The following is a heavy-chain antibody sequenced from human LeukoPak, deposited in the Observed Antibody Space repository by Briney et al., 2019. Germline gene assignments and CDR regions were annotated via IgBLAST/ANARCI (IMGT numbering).Heavy chain of an antibody. D-gene: IGHD3-22*01. CDR2: IYTSGST. CDR3: ARDTYYYDSSGYWADY. Sequence: SETLSLTRTVSGGSISSYYWSWIRQPPGKGLEWIGRIYTSGSTNYNPSLESRVTMSVDTSKNQFSLKLSSVTAADTAVYYCARDTYYYDSSGYWADYWGQGTLVTVSS. CDR1: GGSISSYY. V-gene: IGHV4-4*07. J-gene: IGHJ4*02.